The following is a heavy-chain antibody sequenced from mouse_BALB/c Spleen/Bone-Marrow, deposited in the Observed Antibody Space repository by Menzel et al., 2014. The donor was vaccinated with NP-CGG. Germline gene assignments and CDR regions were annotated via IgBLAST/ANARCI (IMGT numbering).Heavy chain of an antibody. Sequence: VQGVESGAELAKPGASVKMSCKASGYTFTSYWMHWVKQRPGQGLEWIGYINPSTGYTEYNQKFKDKATLTADKSSSTAYMQLSSLTSEDSAVYYCAAGTYYFDYWGQGTTLTVSS. J-gene: IGHJ2*01. CDR2: INPSTGYT. CDR3: AAGTYYFDY. CDR1: GYTFTSYW. D-gene: IGHD4-1*01. V-gene: IGHV1-7*01.